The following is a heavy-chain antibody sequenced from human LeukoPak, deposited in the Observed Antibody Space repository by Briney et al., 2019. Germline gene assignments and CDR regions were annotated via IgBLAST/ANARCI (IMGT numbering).Heavy chain of an antibody. CDR2: IYYSGTT. J-gene: IGHJ4*02. V-gene: IGHV4-39*07. CDR3: ARVALYCTNGLCY. CDR1: GGSISSSSKY. Sequence: ASETLSLTCTVSGGSISSSSKYWGWIRQPPGKGLEWIGSIYYSGTTYYNPSLKSRVTISVDTSKNQFSLKLSSVTAADTAVYYCARVALYCTNGLCYWGQGTLVTVSS. D-gene: IGHD2-8*01.